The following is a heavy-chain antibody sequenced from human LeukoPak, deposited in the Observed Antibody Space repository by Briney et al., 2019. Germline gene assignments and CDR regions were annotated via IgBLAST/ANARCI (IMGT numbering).Heavy chain of an antibody. D-gene: IGHD3-22*01. CDR2: IKQDGSEK. J-gene: IGHJ3*02. Sequence: GGSLRLSCAASGFTFSSYWMSWVRQAPGKGLEWVANIKQDGSEKYYVDSVKGRFTISRDNAKNSLYLQMNSLRAEDTAVYYCARDRGYYDSSGYPRNAFDIWGQGTMVTVSS. V-gene: IGHV3-7*01. CDR1: GFTFSSYW. CDR3: ARDRGYYDSSGYPRNAFDI.